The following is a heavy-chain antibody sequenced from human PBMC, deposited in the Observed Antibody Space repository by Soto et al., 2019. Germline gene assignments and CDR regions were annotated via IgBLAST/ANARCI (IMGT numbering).Heavy chain of an antibody. J-gene: IGHJ5*02. V-gene: IGHV4-34*01. D-gene: IGHD2-2*01. CDR3: ARRGVLGYCSSTSCYSWFDP. Sequence: SETLSLTCALYGGSFSGYYWSWIRQPPGKGLEWIGEINHSGSTNYNPSLKSRVTISVDTSKNQFSLKLSSVTAADTAVYYCARRGVLGYCSSTSCYSWFDPWGQGTLVTVSS. CDR1: GGSFSGYY. CDR2: INHSGST.